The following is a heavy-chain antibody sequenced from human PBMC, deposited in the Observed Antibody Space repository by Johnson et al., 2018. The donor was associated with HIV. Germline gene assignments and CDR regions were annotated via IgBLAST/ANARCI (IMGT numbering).Heavy chain of an antibody. CDR2: IRYDGSNK. V-gene: IGHV3-30*02. D-gene: IGHD3-22*01. CDR3: AKDVGNYWPDAFDI. J-gene: IGHJ3*02. CDR1: GFTFSSYA. Sequence: VLLLESGGGVVQPWRSLRLSCAASGFTFSSYAMHWVRQAPGKGLEWVAFIRYDGSNKYYADSVKGRFTISRDNSKNTLYLQMNSLRAEDTALYYCAKDVGNYWPDAFDIWGQGTMVTVSS.